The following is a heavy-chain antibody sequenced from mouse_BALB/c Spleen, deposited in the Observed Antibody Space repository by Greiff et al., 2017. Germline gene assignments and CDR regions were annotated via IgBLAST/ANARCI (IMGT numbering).Heavy chain of an antibody. D-gene: IGHD1-2*01. Sequence: EVQRVESGPGLVKPSQSLSLTCSVTGYSITSGYYWNWIRQFPGNKLEWMGYISYEGSNNYNPSLKNRISITRDTSKNQFFLKLNSVTTEDTATYYCARDYYGYEDYAMDYWGQGTSVTVSS. V-gene: IGHV3-6*02. CDR1: GYSITSGYY. CDR3: ARDYYGYEDYAMDY. J-gene: IGHJ4*01. CDR2: ISYEGSN.